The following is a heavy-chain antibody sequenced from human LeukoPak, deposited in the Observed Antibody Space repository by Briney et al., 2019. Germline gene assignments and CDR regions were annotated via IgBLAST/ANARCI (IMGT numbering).Heavy chain of an antibody. CDR1: GYTFNKNY. D-gene: IGHD4-17*01. Sequence: GESLKISCKASGYTFNKNYIAWVRQVSGKGLEWMGIIYPGDSDTRYSPSFQGHVTISADESISTAFLQWSSVEATDSAMYYCVRGDQKYGDYVRDWGQGTLVTISS. V-gene: IGHV5-51*01. CDR3: VRGDQKYGDYVRD. CDR2: IYPGDSDT. J-gene: IGHJ4*02.